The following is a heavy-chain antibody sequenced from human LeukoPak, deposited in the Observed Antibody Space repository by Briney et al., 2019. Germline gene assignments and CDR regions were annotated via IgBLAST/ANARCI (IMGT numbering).Heavy chain of an antibody. D-gene: IGHD6-6*01. CDR2: MNPNSGNT. V-gene: IGHV1-8*01. CDR1: VYTFTSYD. J-gene: IGHJ5*02. CDR3: AREWHIAARHSSFDP. Sequence: ASVKVSYKACVYTFTSYDINWVRQATGQGLEWMGWMNPNSGNTGYAQKFQGRVTMTRNTSISTAYMELSSLRSEDTAVYYCAREWHIAARHSSFDPWGQGTLVP.